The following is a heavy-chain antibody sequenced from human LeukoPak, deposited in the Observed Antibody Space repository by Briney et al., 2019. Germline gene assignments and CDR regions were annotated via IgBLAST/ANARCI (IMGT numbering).Heavy chain of an antibody. Sequence: SETLSLTCAVYGESFSGYYWSWIRQPPGRGLEWIGEINHSGSTSYSPSLKSRVTISVDTSKYQFSLKLNSVTAADTAVYYCARGDIAAGGAPFDYWGQGTLVTVSS. J-gene: IGHJ4*02. D-gene: IGHD6-13*01. V-gene: IGHV4-34*01. CDR1: GESFSGYY. CDR2: INHSGST. CDR3: ARGDIAAGGAPFDY.